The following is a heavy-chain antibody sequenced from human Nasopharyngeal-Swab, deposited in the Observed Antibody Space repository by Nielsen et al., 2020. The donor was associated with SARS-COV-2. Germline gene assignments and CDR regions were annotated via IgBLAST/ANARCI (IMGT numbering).Heavy chain of an antibody. CDR3: VSPGWFDP. J-gene: IGHJ5*02. CDR1: GFTFSSYW. CDR2: IKHDGSEK. V-gene: IGHV3-7*01. Sequence: GGSLRLSSAASGFTFSSYWMSWVRQAPGKGLEWVANIKHDGSEKNSVDSVRGRFTISRDNAKNSLYLLMNRLRAEDTAVYYCVSPGWFDPWGQGTLVTVSS.